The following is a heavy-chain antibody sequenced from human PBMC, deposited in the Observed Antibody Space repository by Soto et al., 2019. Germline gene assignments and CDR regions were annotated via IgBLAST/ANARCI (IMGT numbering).Heavy chain of an antibody. CDR3: ARRVWLVTGWDFDL. CDR2: IYYSGST. J-gene: IGHJ2*01. Sequence: QVQLQESGPGLVKPSETLSLTCTVPGGSISSYYWSWIRQPPGKGLEWIGYIYYSGSTKYNPSLKSGVTMSVHTSKNQFSLKLSSVTDADTAVYYCARRVWLVTGWDFDLWGRGTLVTVSS. D-gene: IGHD6-19*01. V-gene: IGHV4-59*08. CDR1: GGSISSYY.